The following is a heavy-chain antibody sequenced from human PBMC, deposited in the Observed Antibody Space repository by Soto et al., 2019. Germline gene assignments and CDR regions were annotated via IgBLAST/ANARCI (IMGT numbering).Heavy chain of an antibody. D-gene: IGHD6-25*01. CDR3: AVVDSTGNWFDP. CDR2: MYYSGTT. J-gene: IGHJ5*02. CDR1: GGSISSSDFY. Sequence: PSETLSLTCTVSGGSISSSDFYWGWLRQTPGKGLEFIGSMYYSGTTYYNPSLKSRVTISVDTSKNQFTLKLISVTAADMAVYYCAVVDSTGNWFDPWGEGALVTVS. V-gene: IGHV4-39*01.